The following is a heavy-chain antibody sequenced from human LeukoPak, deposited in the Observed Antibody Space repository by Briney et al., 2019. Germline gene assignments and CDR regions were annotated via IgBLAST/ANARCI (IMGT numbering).Heavy chain of an antibody. CDR2: ISASGDVT. CDR1: GFSFSAYP. D-gene: IGHD7-27*01. Sequence: GGSLRLSCAASGFSFSAYPMGWVRQAPGKGLQWLSGISASGDVTFHADRVKGRFAISRDNSKNTLYLQMTGLRAGDTAEYYCAKTGERDYWGRGTLVTVSS. CDR3: AKTGERDY. J-gene: IGHJ4*02. V-gene: IGHV3-23*01.